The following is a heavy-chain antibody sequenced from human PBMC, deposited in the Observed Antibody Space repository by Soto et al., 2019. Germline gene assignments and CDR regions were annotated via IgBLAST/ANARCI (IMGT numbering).Heavy chain of an antibody. J-gene: IGHJ4*02. CDR2: IYYSGNT. CDR3: ARGGSGSLDH. CDR1: GGSISSYY. D-gene: IGHD1-26*01. V-gene: IGHV4-59*01. Sequence: QVQLQESGPGLVKPSETLSLTCTVSGGSISSYYWSWIRQPPGKGLEWIGYIYYSGNTNYNPSLKSRAPISVDSSKNQFSLKLSSVTAADTAVYYCARGGSGSLDHWGQGTLVPVAS.